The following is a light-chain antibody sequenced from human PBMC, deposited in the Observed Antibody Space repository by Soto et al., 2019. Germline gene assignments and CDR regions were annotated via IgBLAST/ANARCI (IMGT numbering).Light chain of an antibody. CDR2: GAS. CDR1: QSVSSN. J-gene: IGKJ1*01. CDR3: QQYNNWPGT. Sequence: EIVMTQTPATLSVSPRERATLSCTASQSVSSNLAWYQQKPGQAPRLRIYGASTRATGIPARFSGSGSGTEFTLTISSLQSEDFAVYYCQQYNNWPGTFGQGTKVEIK. V-gene: IGKV3D-15*01.